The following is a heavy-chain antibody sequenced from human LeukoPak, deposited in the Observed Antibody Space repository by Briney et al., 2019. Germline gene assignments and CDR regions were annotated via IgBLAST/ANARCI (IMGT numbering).Heavy chain of an antibody. J-gene: IGHJ4*02. D-gene: IGHD6-13*01. V-gene: IGHV1-69*04. CDR1: GGTFSSYA. CDR3: ARDGYSSSSLDY. CDR2: IIPILGIA. Sequence: SVKVSCKASGGTFSSYAISWVRQAPGQRLEWMGRIIPILGIANYAQKFQGRVTITADKSTSTAYMELSSLRSEDTAVYYCARDGYSSSSLDYWGQGTLVTVSS.